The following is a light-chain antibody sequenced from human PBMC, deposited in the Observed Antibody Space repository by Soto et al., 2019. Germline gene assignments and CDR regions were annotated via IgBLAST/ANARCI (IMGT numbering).Light chain of an antibody. CDR1: QDITNY. CDR2: DAS. J-gene: IGKJ4*01. CDR3: QQFDNLPLT. Sequence: DIQMTQSPSSLSASVGDRVTITCQASQDITNYLNWYQQKPGKAPKILIYDASVLEAGVPSRFSGGGSGTHFTLTITSLQAKDVATYYCQQFDNLPLTFGGGTNLEIK. V-gene: IGKV1-33*01.